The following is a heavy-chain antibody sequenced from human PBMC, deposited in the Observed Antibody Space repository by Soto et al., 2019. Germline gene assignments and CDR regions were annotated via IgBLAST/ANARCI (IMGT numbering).Heavy chain of an antibody. D-gene: IGHD2-2*01. J-gene: IGHJ4*02. V-gene: IGHV5-51*01. CDR2: IYPGDSDT. CDR1: GYNFTTYW. Sequence: LGESLKISCKGSGYNFTTYWIGWVRQMPGKGLEWMCIIYPGDSDTRYSPSFQGQVTISADKYISTAYLQWSSLKASDTAMYYCARGVVPAASFDYWGQGTLVTVSS. CDR3: ARGVVPAASFDY.